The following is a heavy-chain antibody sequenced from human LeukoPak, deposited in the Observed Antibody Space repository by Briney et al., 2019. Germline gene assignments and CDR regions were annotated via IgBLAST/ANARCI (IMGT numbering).Heavy chain of an antibody. CDR2: IYTSGST. D-gene: IGHD6-19*01. CDR3: AREDSSGWGYFQH. Sequence: PSETLSLTCTVSGGSISSYYWSWIRQPAGKGLEWIGHIYTSGSTNYNPSLTSRVTMPVDTSKNQFSLKLSSVTAADTAVYYCAREDSSGWGYFQHWGQGTLVTVSS. J-gene: IGHJ1*01. V-gene: IGHV4-4*07. CDR1: GGSISSYY.